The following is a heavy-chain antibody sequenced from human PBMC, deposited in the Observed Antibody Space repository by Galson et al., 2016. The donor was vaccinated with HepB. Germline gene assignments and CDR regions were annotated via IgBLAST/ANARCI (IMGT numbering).Heavy chain of an antibody. CDR3: VRGDYGFDI. Sequence: SLRLSCAASGFMFSAYVVAWIRQTPEKGLQCVAYISARSDVIYHVDSVEGRFTVSRDNAQSSLFLQMNSLRVEDSAIYYCVRGDYGFDIWGQGTTVTASS. J-gene: IGHJ6*02. CDR2: ISARSDVI. D-gene: IGHD3-3*01. V-gene: IGHV3-11*01. CDR1: GFMFSAYV.